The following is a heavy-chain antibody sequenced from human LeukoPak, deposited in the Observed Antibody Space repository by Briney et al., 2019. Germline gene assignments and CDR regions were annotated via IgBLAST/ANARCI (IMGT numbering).Heavy chain of an antibody. CDR2: IKQDGSEK. CDR1: EFTFTTYW. D-gene: IGHD3-10*01. CDR3: ARLSEMLRGPEVIYYFEH. V-gene: IGHV3-7*01. J-gene: IGHJ4*02. Sequence: AGGSLRLSCEASEFTFTTYWMSWVRQAPGKGLEWVANIKQDGSEKYYVDSVKGRFTISRDNAKNSVCLQMNSLRAEDTAVYYCARLSEMLRGPEVIYYFEHWGQGTLVTVSS.